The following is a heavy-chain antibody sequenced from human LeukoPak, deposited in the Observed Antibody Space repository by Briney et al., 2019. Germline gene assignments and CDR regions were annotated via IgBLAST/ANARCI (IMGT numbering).Heavy chain of an antibody. CDR3: ARASYGAATQFDY. Sequence: HPGGSLRLSCAASGFTFNSYAMSWVRQAPGKGLEWVSYISSSGSTIYYADSVKGRFTISRDNAKNSLYLQMNSLRAEDTAVYYCARASYGAATQFDYWGQGTLVTVSS. J-gene: IGHJ4*02. V-gene: IGHV3-48*03. D-gene: IGHD4-17*01. CDR1: GFTFNSYA. CDR2: ISSSGSTI.